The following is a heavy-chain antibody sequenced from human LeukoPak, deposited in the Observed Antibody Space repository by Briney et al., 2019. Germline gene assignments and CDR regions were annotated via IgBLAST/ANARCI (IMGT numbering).Heavy chain of an antibody. CDR1: GDSISRGRYY. Sequence: SQTLSLTCTVSGDSISRGRYYWSWVRQPAGKELEWIGRIYASGKTDYNPYTPSLKSRVAMSLDTSKNQVSLYLTSVTAADTAVYYCARRHAGSGWRYFDYWGQGTLVTVSS. CDR3: ARRHAGSGWRYFDY. V-gene: IGHV4-61*02. J-gene: IGHJ4*02. CDR2: IYASGKT. D-gene: IGHD6-19*01.